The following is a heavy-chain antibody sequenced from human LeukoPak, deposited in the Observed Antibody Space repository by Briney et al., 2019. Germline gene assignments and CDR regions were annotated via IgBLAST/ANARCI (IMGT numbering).Heavy chain of an antibody. Sequence: PGGSLRLSCAASGFTFSTYDMNWVRQAPGKGLEWVSSITTTSSLIYYADSVKGRFTISRDNAKNSLYLQMDRLTAEDTAVYYCSAAAAALDYWVQGTLVTVSS. CDR2: ITTTSSLI. J-gene: IGHJ4*02. V-gene: IGHV3-21*01. CDR3: SAAAAALDY. CDR1: GFTFSTYD. D-gene: IGHD6-13*01.